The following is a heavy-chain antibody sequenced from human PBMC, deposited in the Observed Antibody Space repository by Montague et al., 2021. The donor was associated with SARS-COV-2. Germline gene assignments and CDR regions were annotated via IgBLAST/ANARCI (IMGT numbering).Heavy chain of an antibody. CDR2: ILHSGST. Sequence: TLSLTCAVSGGSINSGGYSWSWIRQSPGKGLEWIGCILHSGSTYYNPSLWSRVTISVDRSKSQLSLNLTSMTAADTAVYFCARAASPRGAFDVWGQGTVVTVSS. J-gene: IGHJ3*01. CDR3: ARAASPRGAFDV. CDR1: GGSINSGGYS. V-gene: IGHV4-30-2*06. D-gene: IGHD3-10*01.